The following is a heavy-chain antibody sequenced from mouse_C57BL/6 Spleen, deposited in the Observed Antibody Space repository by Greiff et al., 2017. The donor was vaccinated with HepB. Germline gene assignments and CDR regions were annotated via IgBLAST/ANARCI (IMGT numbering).Heavy chain of an antibody. CDR3: TRGDYDYDAAWFDY. Sequence: VQGVESGAELVRPGASVTLSCKASGYTFTDYEMHWVKQTPVHGLEWIGAIDPETGGTAYNQKFKGKAILTADKSSSTAYMELRSLTSEDSAVYYCTRGDYDYDAAWFDYWGQGTTLTVSS. CDR1: GYTFTDYE. V-gene: IGHV1-15*01. D-gene: IGHD2-4*01. CDR2: IDPETGGT. J-gene: IGHJ2*01.